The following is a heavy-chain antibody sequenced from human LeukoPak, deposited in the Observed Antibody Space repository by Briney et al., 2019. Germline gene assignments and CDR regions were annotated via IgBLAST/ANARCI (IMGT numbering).Heavy chain of an antibody. Sequence: PGRSLRLSCAASGFTFSSYAMHWVRQAPGKGLEWVAVISYDGSNKYYADSVKGRFTISRDNSKNTLYLQMNSLRAEDTAVYYCASLWVPNINDGYWGQGTLVTVSS. CDR1: GFTFSSYA. J-gene: IGHJ4*02. D-gene: IGHD2/OR15-2a*01. V-gene: IGHV3-30*04. CDR2: ISYDGSNK. CDR3: ASLWVPNINDGY.